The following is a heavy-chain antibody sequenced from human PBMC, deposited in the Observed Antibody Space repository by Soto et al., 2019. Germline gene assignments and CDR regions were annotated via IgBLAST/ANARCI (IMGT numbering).Heavy chain of an antibody. J-gene: IGHJ4*02. V-gene: IGHV3-7*03. Sequence: GGSLRISGAASGFTFSSYWMSWVRQAPGKGLEWVASIKQDGSEKYYVDSVKGRFTISRDNAKNSLYLQMNSLRAKDTAVYYCAKIIAAAGTDYWGQGTLVTVSS. D-gene: IGHD6-13*01. CDR1: GFTFSSYW. CDR2: IKQDGSEK. CDR3: AKIIAAAGTDY.